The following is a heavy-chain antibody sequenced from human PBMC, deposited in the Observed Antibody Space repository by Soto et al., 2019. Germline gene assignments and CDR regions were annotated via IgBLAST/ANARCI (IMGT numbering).Heavy chain of an antibody. CDR2: IWYDGSNK. Sequence: PGGSLRLSCAASGFTFSSYGMHWVRQAPGKGLEWVAAIWYDGSNKYYADSVKGRFTISRDNSKNTLYLQMNSLRAEDTAVYYCARDDSSGWSGGFNWFDPWGRGTLVTVSS. CDR3: ARDDSSGWSGGFNWFDP. J-gene: IGHJ5*02. D-gene: IGHD6-19*01. CDR1: GFTFSSYG. V-gene: IGHV3-33*01.